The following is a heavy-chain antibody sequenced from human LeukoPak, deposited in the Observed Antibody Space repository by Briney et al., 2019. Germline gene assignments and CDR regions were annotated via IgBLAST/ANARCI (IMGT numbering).Heavy chain of an antibody. CDR2: IYYSGST. Sequence: PSETLSLTCTVSGGSISSYYWSWIRQPPGKGLGGIGYIYYSGSTNYNPSLKSRVTISVDTSKNQFSLKLSSVTAADTAVYYCARWDDYSIVFDYWGQGTLVAVSS. CDR1: GGSISSYY. D-gene: IGHD4-11*01. CDR3: ARWDDYSIVFDY. J-gene: IGHJ4*02. V-gene: IGHV4-59*01.